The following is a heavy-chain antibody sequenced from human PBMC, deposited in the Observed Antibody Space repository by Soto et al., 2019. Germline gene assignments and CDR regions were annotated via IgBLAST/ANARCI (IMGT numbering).Heavy chain of an antibody. CDR1: GYTFTSYY. V-gene: IGHV1-46*01. J-gene: IGHJ6*02. CDR2: INPSGGST. CDR3: ARAHPFLYSSGWSYYYYGMDV. D-gene: IGHD6-19*01. Sequence: QVQLVQSGAEVKKPGASVKVSCKASGYTFTSYYMHWVRQAPGQGLEWMGIINPSGGSTSYAQKFQCGYSMTRDTSTSTVYMALSSLRSEDTAVYYCARAHPFLYSSGWSYYYYGMDVWGQGTTVTVSS.